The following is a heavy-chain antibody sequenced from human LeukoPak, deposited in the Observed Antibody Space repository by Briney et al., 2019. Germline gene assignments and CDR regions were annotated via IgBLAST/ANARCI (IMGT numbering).Heavy chain of an antibody. V-gene: IGHV1-2*02. CDR3: ARGDYYGSPKAVAA. CDR1: GYTFTGYY. CDR2: INPNSGDT. Sequence: GASVKVSCKASGYTFTGYYMHWVRQAPGQGLEWMGWINPNSGDTNYAQKFQDRVTMTRDTSISTAYIELNLLRSDDTAVYYCARGDYYGSPKAVAAWGQGTLVTVSS. J-gene: IGHJ5*02. D-gene: IGHD3-10*01.